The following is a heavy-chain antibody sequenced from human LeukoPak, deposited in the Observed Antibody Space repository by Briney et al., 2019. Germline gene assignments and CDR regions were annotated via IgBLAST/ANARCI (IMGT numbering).Heavy chain of an antibody. CDR2: IFYSGTP. J-gene: IGHJ4*02. V-gene: IGHV4-31*03. Sequence: SETLSLTCTVSGDSITSSSFYWDWIRQLPGTGLEWIGYIFYSGTPYYNPSLKSRLTISVDTSKNQFSLSLSSVTAADTAAYFCAREIARDGYRNFDYWGQGTLVTVSS. D-gene: IGHD5-24*01. CDR3: AREIARDGYRNFDY. CDR1: GDSITSSSFY.